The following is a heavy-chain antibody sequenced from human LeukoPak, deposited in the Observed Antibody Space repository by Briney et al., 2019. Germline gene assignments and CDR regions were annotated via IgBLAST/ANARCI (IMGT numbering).Heavy chain of an antibody. CDR1: GFTFSSYA. V-gene: IGHV3-23*01. D-gene: IGHD2-8*01. CDR2: ISGGGGST. Sequence: GGSLRLSCAASGFTFSSYAMSWVRQAPGKGLEWVSGISGGGGSTHYADSVKGRFTISRDNSKKTVYLQMNSLRAEDTAIYYCVKGGNGYCTNGICSPRVVAAIDYWGQGTLVTVSS. J-gene: IGHJ4*02. CDR3: VKGGNGYCTNGICSPRVVAAIDY.